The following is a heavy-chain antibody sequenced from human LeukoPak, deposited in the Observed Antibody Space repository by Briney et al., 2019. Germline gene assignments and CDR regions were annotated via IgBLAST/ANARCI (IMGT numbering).Heavy chain of an antibody. Sequence: PGGSLRLSCAASGFTFSSYGIHWVRQAPGKGLEWVALIWYDGSNRYYVDSVKGRFTISRDNSKKTVYLQMNSLRAEDTAVYYCARDPSWLGYFDYWGRGTLVTVAS. CDR2: IWYDGSNR. CDR3: ARDPSWLGYFDY. J-gene: IGHJ4*02. CDR1: GFTFSSYG. D-gene: IGHD3-22*01. V-gene: IGHV3-33*01.